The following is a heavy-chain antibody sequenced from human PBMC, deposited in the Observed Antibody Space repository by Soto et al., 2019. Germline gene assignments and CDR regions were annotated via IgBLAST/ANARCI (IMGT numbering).Heavy chain of an antibody. D-gene: IGHD5-18*01. Sequence: ASVKVSCKASGYTFTSYGISWVRQALGQGLEWMGWISAYNGNTNYAQKLQGRVTMTTDTSTSTAYMELRSLRSDDTAVYYCAREGTTAMVNQNYYYGMDVWGQGTTVTVSS. CDR2: ISAYNGNT. CDR1: GYTFTSYG. J-gene: IGHJ6*02. V-gene: IGHV1-18*04. CDR3: AREGTTAMVNQNYYYGMDV.